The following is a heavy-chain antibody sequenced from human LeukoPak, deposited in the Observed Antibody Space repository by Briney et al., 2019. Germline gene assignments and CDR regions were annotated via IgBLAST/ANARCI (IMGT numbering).Heavy chain of an antibody. V-gene: IGHV1-18*01. CDR1: GYTFTSYG. CDR3: ARGAAAAPHGPHDY. J-gene: IGHJ4*02. CDR2: ISAYNGNT. D-gene: IGHD6-13*01. Sequence: GASVKVSCKASGYTFTSYGISWVRQAPGQGLEWMGWISAYNGNTNYAQKLQGRVTMTTDTSTNTAYMELRSLRSDDTAVYYCARGAAAAPHGPHDYWGQGTLVTVSS.